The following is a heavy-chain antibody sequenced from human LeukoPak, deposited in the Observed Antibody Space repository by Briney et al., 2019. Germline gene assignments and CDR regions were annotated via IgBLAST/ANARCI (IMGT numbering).Heavy chain of an antibody. CDR2: ISLNGGST. V-gene: IGHV3-20*04. CDR3: VRGITMFQH. CDR1: GFTFEDYG. J-gene: IGHJ1*01. Sequence: GALRLSCAASGFTFEDYGMSWVRQVPGKGLEWVSGISLNGGSTGYADSVKGRLTISRDNVKNSLYLQMNSLRAEDTAFYYCVRGITMFQHWGQGTLVTVSS. D-gene: IGHD3-10*01.